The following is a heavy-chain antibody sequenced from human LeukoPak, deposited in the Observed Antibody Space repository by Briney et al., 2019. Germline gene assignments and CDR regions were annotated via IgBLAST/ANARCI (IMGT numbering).Heavy chain of an antibody. Sequence: SQTLSLTCTVSGGSISSGGYYWSWIRQHPGKGLEWIGYIYYSGSTNYNPSLKSRVTISVDTSKNQFSLKLSSVTAADTAVYYCARGASSSWPYYYGMDVWGQGTTVTVSS. D-gene: IGHD6-13*01. V-gene: IGHV4-31*03. CDR3: ARGASSSWPYYYGMDV. J-gene: IGHJ6*02. CDR2: IYYSGST. CDR1: GGSISSGGYY.